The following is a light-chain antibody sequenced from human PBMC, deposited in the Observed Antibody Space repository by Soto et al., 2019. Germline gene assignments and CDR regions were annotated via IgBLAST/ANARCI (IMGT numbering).Light chain of an antibody. CDR3: QQYNNWPPT. Sequence: EIMMTHSPITLSVSPGLRSTLSCRASQSVRSNLGWYQQKSGQAPRLLIYGASTRATGAPARLSGSGYGTELTITISSMQSEDFEVYYCQQYNNWPPTFGQGTKVDIK. J-gene: IGKJ1*01. CDR1: QSVRSN. V-gene: IGKV3-15*01. CDR2: GAS.